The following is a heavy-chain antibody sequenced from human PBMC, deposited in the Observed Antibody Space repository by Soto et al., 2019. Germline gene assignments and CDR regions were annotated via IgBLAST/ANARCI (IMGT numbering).Heavy chain of an antibody. CDR3: ARDPIWTYTWNYARLNYLDP. CDR2: IIPIFGTA. Sequence: ASVKVSCKASGGTFSSYAISWVRQAPGQGLEWMGGIIPIFGTANYAQKFQGRVTITADESTSTAYMELNSLRSDDTAVYYCARDPIWTYTWNYARLNYLDPWGQGTLVTVSS. J-gene: IGHJ5*02. V-gene: IGHV1-69*13. CDR1: GGTFSSYA. D-gene: IGHD1-7*01.